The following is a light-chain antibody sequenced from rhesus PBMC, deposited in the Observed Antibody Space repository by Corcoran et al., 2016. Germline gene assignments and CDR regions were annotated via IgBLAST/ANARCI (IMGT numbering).Light chain of an antibody. Sequence: DIQMTQSPSSLSASVGDRVTITCRASENVNNYLHWYQQKPGKAPKLLIYAASTLQSGVPSRFSGSGSGTDYTFTISSLQPEDVATYYCQHSYGTPLTFDGGTKVEIK. J-gene: IGKJ4*01. CDR1: ENVNNY. V-gene: IGKV1-74*01. CDR2: AAS. CDR3: QHSYGTPLT.